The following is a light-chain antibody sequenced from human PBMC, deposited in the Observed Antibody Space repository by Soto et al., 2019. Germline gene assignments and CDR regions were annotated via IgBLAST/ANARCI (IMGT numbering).Light chain of an antibody. CDR2: AAS. CDR1: QSIGHN. J-gene: IGKJ3*01. V-gene: IGKV3-15*01. Sequence: EIVMTQSPATLSVSPGERASFSCGASQSIGHNLAWYQQKPGRPPRLLIYAASTRATGVPARFSGGGSETAFTLNISSLQSEDFAVYYCPQDKQWPLLSFGPGTRVDIK. CDR3: PQDKQWPLLS.